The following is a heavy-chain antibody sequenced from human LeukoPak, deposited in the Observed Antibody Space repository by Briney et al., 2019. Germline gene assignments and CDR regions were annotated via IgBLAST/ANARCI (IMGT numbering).Heavy chain of an antibody. CDR3: AGLASGPETDY. CDR1: GDRVSSNSAA. J-gene: IGHJ4*02. CDR2: TYYRSKWHN. D-gene: IGHD7-27*01. V-gene: IGHV6-1*01. Sequence: KSSQTLSLICTISGDRVSSNSAAWNWIRQSPSGGLEWLGRTYYRSKWHNDYAVSVKGRITINPDTSKNQFSLQLNSVTPEDAAVYYCAGLASGPETDYWGQGTLVTVSS.